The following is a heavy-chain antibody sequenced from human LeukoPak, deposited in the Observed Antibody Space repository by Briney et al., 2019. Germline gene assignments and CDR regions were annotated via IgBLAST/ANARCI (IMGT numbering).Heavy chain of an antibody. CDR3: AGGYSYGSTYYYMDV. V-gene: IGHV4-34*01. CDR1: GGSFSGYY. D-gene: IGHD5-18*01. J-gene: IGHJ6*03. Sequence: SETLSLTCAVYGGSFSGYYWSWIRQPPGKGLEWIGEINHSGSTNYNPSLKSRVTISVDTSKNQFSLKLSSVTAADTAAYYCAGGYSYGSTYYYMDVWGKGTTVTISS. CDR2: INHSGST.